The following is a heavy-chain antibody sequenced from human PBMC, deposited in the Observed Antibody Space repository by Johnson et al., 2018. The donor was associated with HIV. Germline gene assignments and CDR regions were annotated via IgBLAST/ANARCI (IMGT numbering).Heavy chain of an antibody. Sequence: VRLVESGGGVVRPGGSLRLSCAASGFTFDDYGMSWVRQVPGKGLEWVSVIYSGGSTYYADSVKGRFTISRDNSKNTLYLQMNSLRAEDTAVYYCARDFYYYGSGRRDDPFDIWGQGTMVTVSS. CDR1: GFTFDDYG. CDR2: IYSGGST. D-gene: IGHD3-10*01. V-gene: IGHV3-66*01. J-gene: IGHJ3*02. CDR3: ARDFYYYGSGRRDDPFDI.